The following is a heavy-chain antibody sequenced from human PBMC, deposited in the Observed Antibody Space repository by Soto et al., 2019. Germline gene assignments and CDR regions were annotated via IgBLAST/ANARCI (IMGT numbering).Heavy chain of an antibody. CDR2: IHYSGST. CDR1: GGSISSYY. Sequence: SSETLSLTCTVSGGSISSYYWSWIRQPPGKGLEWIGYIHYSGSTNYNPSLKSRVTISVDTSKNQFSLKLSSVTAADTAVYYCARHQGYGDDFDYWGQGTLVTVSS. CDR3: ARHQGYGDDFDY. V-gene: IGHV4-59*08. D-gene: IGHD4-17*01. J-gene: IGHJ4*02.